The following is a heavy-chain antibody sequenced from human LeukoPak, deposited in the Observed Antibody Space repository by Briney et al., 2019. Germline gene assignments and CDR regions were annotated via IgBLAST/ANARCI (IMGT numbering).Heavy chain of an antibody. Sequence: PSETLSLTCTVSGVSISSYYWSWIRQPPGKGLEWIGYIYYSGGTNYNPSLKSRVTISVDTSKNQFSLKLSSVTAADTAVYYCARHLVVAGDAFDIWGQGTMVTVSS. V-gene: IGHV4-59*08. CDR1: GVSISSYY. J-gene: IGHJ3*02. CDR3: ARHLVVAGDAFDI. CDR2: IYYSGGT. D-gene: IGHD2-15*01.